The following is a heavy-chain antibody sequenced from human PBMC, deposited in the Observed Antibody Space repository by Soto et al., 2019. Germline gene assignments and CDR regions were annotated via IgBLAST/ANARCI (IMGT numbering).Heavy chain of an antibody. CDR2: VYDTGST. Sequence: SETLSLTCSVCGGSISGYYWSWIRQAPGKGLEWIGYVYDTGSTSYNPSLQSRVTISVDTSKKQFSLSLRLVTAADTAVYFCARSIAVPSSHIDHWGQGTRVTVSS. J-gene: IGHJ4*02. D-gene: IGHD6-6*01. CDR1: GGSISGYY. V-gene: IGHV4-59*01. CDR3: ARSIAVPSSHIDH.